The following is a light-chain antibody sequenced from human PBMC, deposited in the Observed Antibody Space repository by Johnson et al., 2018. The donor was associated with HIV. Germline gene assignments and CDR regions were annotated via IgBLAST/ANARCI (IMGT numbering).Light chain of an antibody. CDR3: GTWDSSLSACV. CDR1: SSNIGNKY. CDR2: ENN. V-gene: IGLV1-51*02. J-gene: IGLJ1*01. Sequence: HSVLTQPPSVSAAPGQKVTISCSGSSSNIGNKYVSWYQQLPGTAPKLLIYENNKRPSGIPDRFSASKSGTSATLGITGLQTGDEADYYCGTWDSSLSACVCGTGTKVTVL.